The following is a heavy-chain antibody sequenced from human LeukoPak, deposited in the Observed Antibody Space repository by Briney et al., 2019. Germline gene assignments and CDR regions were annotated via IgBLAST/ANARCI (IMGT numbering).Heavy chain of an antibody. CDR2: IYSSGST. J-gene: IGHJ1*01. D-gene: IGHD3-3*01. CDR1: GFTVSSNY. CDR3: ARDRSGYFQN. V-gene: IGHV3-66*01. Sequence: PSESLTLSCAASGFTVSSNYMSWIRQAPGKGLEWISVIYSSGSTYYADSVKGRFTISRDNSKNTLYLQMNSLRAEDTAVYYCARDRSGYFQNWGQGTLVTVSS.